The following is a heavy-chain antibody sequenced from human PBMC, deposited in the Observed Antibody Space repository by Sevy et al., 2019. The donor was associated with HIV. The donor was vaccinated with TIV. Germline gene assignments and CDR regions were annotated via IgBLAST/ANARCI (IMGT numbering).Heavy chain of an antibody. J-gene: IGHJ4*02. Sequence: GGSLRLSCAASEFTFSDYYISWIRQAPGKGLEWLTYISSRGSTIYYADSVKGRFTISRDNAKNSLYLQMNSLRAEDTAVYYCARIRYTYGSYYFDYWGQGTLVTVPS. CDR3: ARIRYTYGSYYFDY. CDR1: EFTFSDYY. D-gene: IGHD5-18*01. V-gene: IGHV3-11*01. CDR2: ISSRGSTI.